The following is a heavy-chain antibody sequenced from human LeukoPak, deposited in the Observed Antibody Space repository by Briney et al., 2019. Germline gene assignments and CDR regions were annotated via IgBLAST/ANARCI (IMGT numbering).Heavy chain of an antibody. D-gene: IGHD2-2*01. CDR1: GFTFSIYT. Sequence: KSGGSLRLSCAASGFTFSIYTMNWVRQAPGKGLEWVSSISTSSHYIYYADSVKGRVTISRDNAKSSLYLRLDSLRAEDTAVYYCARDQCSTTTCPIDYWGQGTLVTVAS. V-gene: IGHV3-21*01. CDR3: ARDQCSTTTCPIDY. CDR2: ISTSSHYI. J-gene: IGHJ4*02.